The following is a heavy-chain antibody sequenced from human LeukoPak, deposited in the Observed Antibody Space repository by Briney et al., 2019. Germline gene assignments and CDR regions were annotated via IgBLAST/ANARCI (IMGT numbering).Heavy chain of an antibody. V-gene: IGHV1-2*02. D-gene: IGHD3-10*01. CDR3: ARGHTLRGFDF. CDR1: GSTFIGYY. Sequence: ASVNVSCTASGSTFIGYYMHWVRNAPGQGLEWMGWINPNSGGTNYAQKFQGRVTMTRDTSISTAYMELSRLSSDDTAVYHCARGHTLRGFDFWGQGTLVTVSS. J-gene: IGHJ4*02. CDR2: INPNSGGT.